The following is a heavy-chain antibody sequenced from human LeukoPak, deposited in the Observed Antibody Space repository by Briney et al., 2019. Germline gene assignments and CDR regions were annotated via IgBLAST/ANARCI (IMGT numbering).Heavy chain of an antibody. CDR3: ASVYFDF. Sequence: ASVTVSCKASGYSLSSYAISWVRQAPGQGLEWMGWISANNGNTNYAQKLQGRVTMTTDTSTSTAYMELRSLRSDDTAVYYCASVYFDFWGQGTLVTVSS. V-gene: IGHV1-18*01. CDR1: GYSLSSYA. CDR2: ISANNGNT. J-gene: IGHJ4*02.